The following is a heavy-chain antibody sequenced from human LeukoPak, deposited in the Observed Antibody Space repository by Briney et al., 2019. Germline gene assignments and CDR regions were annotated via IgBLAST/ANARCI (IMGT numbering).Heavy chain of an antibody. CDR1: VFTFSSYW. J-gene: IGHJ4*02. CDR2: INRDGSST. V-gene: IGHV3-74*01. CDR3: ARDQSSVFDY. Sequence: GWSLTLSCAASVFTFSSYWMHWVRQGPGKGLVWVSRINRDGSSTTYADSVKGRFTMSRDNAKNTLYLQMNSLRAEDTAVYYCARDQSSVFDYWGQGTLVTVSS. D-gene: IGHD3-22*01.